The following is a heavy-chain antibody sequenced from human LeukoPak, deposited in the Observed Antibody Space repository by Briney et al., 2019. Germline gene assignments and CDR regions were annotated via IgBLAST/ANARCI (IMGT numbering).Heavy chain of an antibody. D-gene: IGHD1-26*01. CDR2: ISYDGSNK. Sequence: PGGSLRLSCAASGFTFNKYTMNWVRQAPGKGLEWVAVISYDGSNKYYADSVKGRLTISRDNSKNTLYLQMNSLRAEDTAVYYCARGLMGATEEWTFDYWGQGTLVTVSS. CDR3: ARGLMGATEEWTFDY. V-gene: IGHV3-30*04. CDR1: GFTFNKYT. J-gene: IGHJ4*02.